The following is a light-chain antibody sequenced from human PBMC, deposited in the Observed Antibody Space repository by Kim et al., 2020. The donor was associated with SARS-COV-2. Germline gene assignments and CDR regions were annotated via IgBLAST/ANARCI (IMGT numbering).Light chain of an antibody. J-gene: IGLJ1*01. CDR3: AAWDNSLSVHYV. CDR2: ENY. Sequence: QRVPISCSGSSSNIGRNYVYWYQQLPGAAPKLLIYENYQRPSGVPDRFSGSKSGTSASLAISGLRSEDEADYYCAAWDNSLSVHYVFGTGTKVTVL. V-gene: IGLV1-47*01. CDR1: SSNIGRNY.